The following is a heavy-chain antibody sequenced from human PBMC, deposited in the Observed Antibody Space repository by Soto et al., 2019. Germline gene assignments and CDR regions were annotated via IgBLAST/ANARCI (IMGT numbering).Heavy chain of an antibody. D-gene: IGHD2-15*01. J-gene: IGHJ3*02. V-gene: IGHV3-23*01. Sequence: EVQLLESGGGLVQPGGSLRLSCAASGFTFSSYAMSWVRQAPGKGLEWVSAISGSGGSTYYADSVKGRFTISRDNSKNSLDLERNCLRAEGTAAYYCAKPVEVAAVVVSAFDIWGQGTMVTVSS. CDR1: GFTFSSYA. CDR3: AKPVEVAAVVVSAFDI. CDR2: ISGSGGST.